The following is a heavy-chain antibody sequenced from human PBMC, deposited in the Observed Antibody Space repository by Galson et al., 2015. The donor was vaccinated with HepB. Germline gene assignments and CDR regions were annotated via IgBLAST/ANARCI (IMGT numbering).Heavy chain of an antibody. D-gene: IGHD3-3*01. Sequence: SVKVSCKASGYTFINYGFHWVRQAPGQGPEWMGWINAGNGDTKYSQKFQGRVTIIRDTSASTAYMELSNLGSEDTGVYYCARCIADFWSGIYGYYMDVWGKGTTVIVTS. V-gene: IGHV1-3*01. CDR1: GYTFINYG. CDR3: ARCIADFWSGIYGYYMDV. J-gene: IGHJ6*03. CDR2: INAGNGDT.